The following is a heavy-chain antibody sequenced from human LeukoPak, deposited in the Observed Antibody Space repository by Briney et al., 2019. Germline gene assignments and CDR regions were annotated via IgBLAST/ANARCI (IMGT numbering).Heavy chain of an antibody. V-gene: IGHV4-59*08. D-gene: IGHD4-23*01. Sequence: PSETLSLTCTVSGGSISSYYWSWIRQPPGKGLEWIGYIYYSGSTNYNPSLKSRVTISVDTSKNQFSLKLSSVTAADTAVYYCASLLRWYALPDYWGQGTLVTVSS. CDR2: IYYSGST. CDR1: GGSISSYY. CDR3: ASLLRWYALPDY. J-gene: IGHJ4*02.